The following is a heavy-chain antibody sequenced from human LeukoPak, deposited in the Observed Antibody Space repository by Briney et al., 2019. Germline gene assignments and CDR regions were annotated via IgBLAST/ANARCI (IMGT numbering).Heavy chain of an antibody. D-gene: IGHD2-2*01. Sequence: GGSLRLSCAASGFTFSDYSMNWVRQAPGKGLEWVSYISSSSSTIYYADSVKGRFTISRDNAKNSLYLQMNSLRDEDTAVYYCAFRPVVVPTASSPSFDYWGQGNLVTVSS. CDR2: ISSSSSTI. V-gene: IGHV3-48*02. J-gene: IGHJ4*02. CDR3: AFRPVVVPTASSPSFDY. CDR1: GFTFSDYS.